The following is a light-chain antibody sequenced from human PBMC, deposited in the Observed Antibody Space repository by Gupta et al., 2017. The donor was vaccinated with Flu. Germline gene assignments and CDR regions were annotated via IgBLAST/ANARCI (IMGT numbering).Light chain of an antibody. CDR2: DNN. V-gene: IGLV1-51*01. CDR3: ATWDNNLRGV. CDR1: NSNIGNNF. J-gene: IGLJ3*02. Sequence: QKGNISCSGSNSNIGNNFVSWYQQVPGTAPKLLIYDNNNRAAGIPDRFSGSKSGTSATLGITGLQTGDEADYYCATWDNNLRGVFGGGTKLTVL.